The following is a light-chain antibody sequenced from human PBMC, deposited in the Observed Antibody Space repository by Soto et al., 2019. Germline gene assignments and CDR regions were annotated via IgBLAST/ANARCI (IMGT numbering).Light chain of an antibody. CDR3: QQYISWVFT. V-gene: IGKV3-15*01. J-gene: IGKJ4*01. Sequence: EIAMTQSPVTLSVSPGERATLSCRASQSIYSNLAWYQQIPGQAPRLLIYDASIRATGVPARVSGTGSGTDFTLTISSMQSEDSAVYFCQQYISWVFTFGGGTKVEI. CDR1: QSIYSN. CDR2: DAS.